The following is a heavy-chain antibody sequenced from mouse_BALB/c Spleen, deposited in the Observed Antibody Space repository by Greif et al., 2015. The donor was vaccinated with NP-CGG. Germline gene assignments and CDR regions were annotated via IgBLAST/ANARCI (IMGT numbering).Heavy chain of an antibody. D-gene: IGHD1-1*02. CDR1: GFSLTSYG. CDR3: ARVDGAAY. J-gene: IGHJ3*01. V-gene: IGHV2-9*02. CDR2: IWAGGST. Sequence: VQLVESGPGLVAPSQSLSITCTVSGFSLTSYGVHWVRQPPGKGLEWLGVIWAGGSTNYNSALMSRLSISKDNSKSQVFLKVNSLQTDYTAMYYCARVDGAAYWGQGTLVTVSA.